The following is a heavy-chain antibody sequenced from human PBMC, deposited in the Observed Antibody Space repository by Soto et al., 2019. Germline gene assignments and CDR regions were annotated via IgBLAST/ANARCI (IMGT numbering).Heavy chain of an antibody. J-gene: IGHJ5*02. Sequence: QVQLVQSGAEVKKPGASVKVSCKASGDTFTSYDMNWVRQAPGQGLEWLGWMNPNSGNTGYAQKFQGRVAMTRDTSISTAYMELTSLTSEDTAVYYCARDYGGNSGWFDPWGQGTLVTVSS. D-gene: IGHD4-17*01. CDR3: ARDYGGNSGWFDP. CDR2: MNPNSGNT. V-gene: IGHV1-8*01. CDR1: GDTFTSYD.